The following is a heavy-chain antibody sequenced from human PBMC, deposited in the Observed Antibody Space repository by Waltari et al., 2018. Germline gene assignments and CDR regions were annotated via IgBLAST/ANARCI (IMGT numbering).Heavy chain of an antibody. Sequence: EVQLLESGGGLVQPGGSLRLSCAASGFTFSSYAMSWVRQAPGKGLEWVSAISGSGGSTYYAYSVKGRFTISRDNSKNTLYLQMNSLRAEDTAVYYCAKDHRYYGSGSPFDYWGQGTLVTVSS. V-gene: IGHV3-23*01. CDR2: ISGSGGST. CDR1: GFTFSSYA. J-gene: IGHJ4*02. CDR3: AKDHRYYGSGSPFDY. D-gene: IGHD3-10*01.